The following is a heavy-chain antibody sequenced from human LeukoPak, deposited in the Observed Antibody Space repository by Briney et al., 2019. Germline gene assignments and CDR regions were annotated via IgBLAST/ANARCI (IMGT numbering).Heavy chain of an antibody. Sequence: SVKVSCKASGGTFISYAISWVRQAPGQGLEWMGGIIPIFGTANYAQKFQGRVTITTDESTSTAYMELSSLRSEDTGVYYCARSVAGLDYWGQGTLVTVSS. CDR1: GGTFISYA. D-gene: IGHD6-19*01. CDR2: IIPIFGTA. CDR3: ARSVAGLDY. J-gene: IGHJ4*02. V-gene: IGHV1-69*05.